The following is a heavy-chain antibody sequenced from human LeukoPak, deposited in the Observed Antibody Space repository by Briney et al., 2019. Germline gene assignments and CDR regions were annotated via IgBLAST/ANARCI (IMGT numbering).Heavy chain of an antibody. CDR1: GFTFSSYA. Sequence: GGSVRLSCAASGFTFSSYAMSWVRQAPGKGLEWVSAISGSGGSTYYADSVKGRFTISRDNSKNTLYLQMNSLRAEDTAVYYCANLGSLGYDFWSGSIDYWGQGTLVTVSS. V-gene: IGHV3-23*01. J-gene: IGHJ4*02. CDR2: ISGSGGST. CDR3: ANLGSLGYDFWSGSIDY. D-gene: IGHD3-3*01.